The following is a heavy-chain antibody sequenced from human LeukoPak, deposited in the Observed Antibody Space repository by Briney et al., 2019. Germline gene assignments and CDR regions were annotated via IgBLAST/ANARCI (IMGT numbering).Heavy chain of an antibody. D-gene: IGHD3-16*01. CDR2: IYHSRST. J-gene: IGHJ4*02. V-gene: IGHV4-38-2*01. Sequence: SETLSLTCAVSGYSITSGYYWGWIRQPPGKGLEWIGTIYHSRSTYYNPSLKSRVTISVDTSKNQFSLKLSSVTAADTAVYYCARDVYRPYYFDYWGQGTLVTVSS. CDR3: ARDVYRPYYFDY. CDR1: GYSITSGYY.